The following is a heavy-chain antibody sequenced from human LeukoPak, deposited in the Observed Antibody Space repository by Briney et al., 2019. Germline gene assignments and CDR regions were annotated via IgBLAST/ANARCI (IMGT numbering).Heavy chain of an antibody. J-gene: IGHJ4*02. CDR3: ASGQYSSGWRVDY. D-gene: IGHD6-19*01. V-gene: IGHV3-11*06. CDR2: ITSSSSYT. CDR1: GFIFSDYY. Sequence: PGGSLRLSCAASGFIFSDYYMSWIRQAPGEGLELISYITSSSSYTNYADSVKGRFTISRDNAKNSLYLQMNSLRAEDTGVYYCASGQYSSGWRVDYWGQGTLVTVSS.